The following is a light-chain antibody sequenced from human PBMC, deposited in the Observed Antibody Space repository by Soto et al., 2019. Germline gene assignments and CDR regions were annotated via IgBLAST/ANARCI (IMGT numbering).Light chain of an antibody. CDR2: EVN. V-gene: IGLV2-8*01. J-gene: IGLJ2*01. CDR1: SSDVGGYNY. CDR3: SSYAGSDIL. Sequence: QSALTQPPSASGSPGQSVTISCTGTSSDVGGYNYVSWYQQHPGKAPKLMIYEVNKRPSGVPDRFSGSKSGNTASLTGSGLQPDDEADYYCSSYAGSDILFGGGTKLTVL.